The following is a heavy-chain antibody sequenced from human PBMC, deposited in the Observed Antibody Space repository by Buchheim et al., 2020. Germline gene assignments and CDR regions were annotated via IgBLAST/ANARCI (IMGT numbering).Heavy chain of an antibody. D-gene: IGHD3-22*01. CDR3: ARDGVFYDSSGYYQLYPFDY. CDR2: ISYDGSNK. CDR1: GFTFSSYA. J-gene: IGHJ4*02. V-gene: IGHV3-30-3*01. Sequence: QVQLVESGGGVVQPGRSLRLSCAASGFTFSSYAMHWVRQAPGKGLEWVVVISYDGSNKYYADSVKGRFTVSRDNSKNTLYLQMNSLRAEDTAVYYCARDGVFYDSSGYYQLYPFDYWGQGTL.